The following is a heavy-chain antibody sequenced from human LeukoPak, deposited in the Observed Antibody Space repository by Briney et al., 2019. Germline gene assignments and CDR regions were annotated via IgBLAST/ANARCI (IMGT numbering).Heavy chain of an antibody. J-gene: IGHJ4*02. D-gene: IGHD3-10*01. CDR3: ARVQRVKWFGEYFDY. CDR1: GGSFSGYY. CDR2: INHSGST. Sequence: SETLSLTCAVYGGSFSGYYWSWIRQPPGKGLEWIGEINHSGSTNYNPSLKSRVTISVDTSTNQFSLKLSSVTAADTAVYYCARVQRVKWFGEYFDYWGQGTLVTVSS. V-gene: IGHV4-34*01.